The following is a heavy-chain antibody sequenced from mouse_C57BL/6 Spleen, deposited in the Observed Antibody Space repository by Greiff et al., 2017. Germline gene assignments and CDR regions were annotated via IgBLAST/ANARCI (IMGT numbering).Heavy chain of an antibody. D-gene: IGHD4-1*01. CDR3: AREGYWEETWFAY. V-gene: IGHV1-53*01. CDR1: GYTFTSYW. Sequence: QVQLQQPGTELVKPGASVKLSCKASGYTFTSYWMHWVKQRPGQGLEWIGNINPSNGGTSYNEKFKSKATLTVDKSSSTAYMQLSSLTSEDSAVYDCAREGYWEETWFAYWGQGTLVTVSA. J-gene: IGHJ3*01. CDR2: INPSNGGT.